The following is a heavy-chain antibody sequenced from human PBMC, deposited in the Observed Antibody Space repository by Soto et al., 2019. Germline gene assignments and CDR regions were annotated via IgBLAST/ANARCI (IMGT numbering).Heavy chain of an antibody. Sequence: GESLKVSCKGSGYNFTSYWIGWVRQMPGKGLEWMGIIYPGDSDTRYSPSFQGQVTISADKSISTAYLQWSSLKASDTAMYYYARPRSLDSSDRGAFDIWGQGTMVTVSS. CDR2: IYPGDSDT. D-gene: IGHD3-22*01. V-gene: IGHV5-51*01. J-gene: IGHJ3*02. CDR3: ARPRSLDSSDRGAFDI. CDR1: GYNFTSYW.